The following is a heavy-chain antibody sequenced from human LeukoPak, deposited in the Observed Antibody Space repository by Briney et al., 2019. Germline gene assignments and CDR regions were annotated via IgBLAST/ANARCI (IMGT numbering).Heavy chain of an antibody. V-gene: IGHV1-46*01. J-gene: IGHJ4*02. Sequence: ASVKVSCKASGYTFTSYYMHWVRQAPGQGFEWMGIINPSGGSTSYAQKFQGRVTMTRDMSTSTVYMELSSLRAEDTAVYYCATYDSSGYANDYWGQGTLVTVSS. CDR1: GYTFTSYY. CDR2: INPSGGST. D-gene: IGHD3-22*01. CDR3: ATYDSSGYANDY.